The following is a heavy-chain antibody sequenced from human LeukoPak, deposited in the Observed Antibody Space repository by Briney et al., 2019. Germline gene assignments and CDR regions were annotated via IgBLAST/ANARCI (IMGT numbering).Heavy chain of an antibody. CDR3: ARVRGTFETD. Sequence: PSETLSLTCTVSGGSIGSGSYYWSWIRQPAGKGLEWIGRIYTSGSTNYNPSLKSRVTISVDTSKNQFSLKLSSVTAADTAVYYCARVRGTFETDWGQGTLVSVSS. D-gene: IGHD2/OR15-2a*01. CDR2: IYTSGST. J-gene: IGHJ1*01. V-gene: IGHV4-61*02. CDR1: GGSIGSGSYY.